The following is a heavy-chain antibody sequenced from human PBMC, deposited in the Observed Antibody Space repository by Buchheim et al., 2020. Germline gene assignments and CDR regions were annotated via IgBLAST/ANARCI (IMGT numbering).Heavy chain of an antibody. CDR2: INPSGGST. D-gene: IGHD6-19*01. Sequence: QVQLVQSGAEVKKPGASVKVSCKASGYTFTSYYMHWVRQAPGQGLEWMGIINPSGGSTSYAQKFQGRVTMTRDTSISTAYMELSSLRSEDTAVYYCATGGYSSGWYGGDGDYWGQGTL. V-gene: IGHV1-46*01. CDR1: GYTFTSYY. J-gene: IGHJ4*02. CDR3: ATGGYSSGWYGGDGDY.